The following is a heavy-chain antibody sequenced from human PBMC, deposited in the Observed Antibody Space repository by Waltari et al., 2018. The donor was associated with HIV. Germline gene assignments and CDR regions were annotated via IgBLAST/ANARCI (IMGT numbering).Heavy chain of an antibody. V-gene: IGHV3-11*01. Sequence: QVHLVESGGGLVKPGGSLRLSCAASGFTFSDYYMTWIRQAPGEGMEGGSYNTGSGNTIYYGDSVKGRFTISRDNSKNSLFLQMNSLRAEDTAVYYCARDRPRGAALFYYGMDVWGQGTTVTVSS. CDR3: ARDRPRGAALFYYGMDV. CDR2: NTGSGNTI. D-gene: IGHD6-13*01. J-gene: IGHJ6*02. CDR1: GFTFSDYY.